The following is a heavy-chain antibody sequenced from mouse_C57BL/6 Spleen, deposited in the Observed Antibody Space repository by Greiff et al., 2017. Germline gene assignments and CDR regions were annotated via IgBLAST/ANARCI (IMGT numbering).Heavy chain of an antibody. D-gene: IGHD2-3*01. CDR3: TRHDGYAMDY. J-gene: IGHJ4*01. V-gene: IGHV1-15*01. CDR1: GYTFTDYE. CDR2: IDPETGGT. Sequence: QVQLQQSGAELVRPGASVTLSCKASGYTFTDYEMHWVKQTPVHGLEWIGAIDPETGGTAYNQKFKGKAILTADKSSSTAYMELRSLTSEDSAVYYCTRHDGYAMDYWGQGTSVTVSS.